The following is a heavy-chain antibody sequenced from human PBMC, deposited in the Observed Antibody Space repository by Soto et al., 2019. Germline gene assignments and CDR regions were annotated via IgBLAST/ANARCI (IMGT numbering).Heavy chain of an antibody. CDR2: VFPSDSDT. V-gene: IGHV5-51*01. D-gene: IGHD3-22*01. CDR3: ARKDKSGYLNWFDT. CDR1: GYRFTSYW. Sequence: GESLKISCRTSGYRFTSYWIAWVRQMPGKGLEWMGIVFPSDSDTRYSPSFQGQVTISADRSTSTVFLQWASLKASDTAVYFCARKDKSGYLNWFDTWGQGTLVTV. J-gene: IGHJ5*02.